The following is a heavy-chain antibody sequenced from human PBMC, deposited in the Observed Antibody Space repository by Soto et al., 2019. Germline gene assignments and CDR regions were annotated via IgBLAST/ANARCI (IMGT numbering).Heavy chain of an antibody. CDR3: ASSLRGYSGYDRIFDY. Sequence: ASVKVSCKASGYTFTGYYMHWVRQAPGRGLEWMGWINPNSGGTNYAQKFQGRVTMTRDTSISTAYMELSRLRSDDTAVYYCASSLRGYSGYDRIFDYWGQGTLVTVSS. CDR2: INPNSGGT. CDR1: GYTFTGYY. J-gene: IGHJ4*02. D-gene: IGHD5-12*01. V-gene: IGHV1-2*02.